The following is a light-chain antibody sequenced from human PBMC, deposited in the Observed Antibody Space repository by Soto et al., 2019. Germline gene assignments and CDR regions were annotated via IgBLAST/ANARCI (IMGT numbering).Light chain of an antibody. CDR3: GTWDSSLSVRMVV. Sequence: QSVLTQPPSVSAAPGQKVTISCSGSSSNIGNNYVSWYQQLPGTAPKLLIYENNKRPSGIPNPFSGSKSGTSATLGITGLQTGDEGDYYCGTWDSSLSVRMVVFGGGTKLTVL. V-gene: IGLV1-51*02. CDR1: SSNIGNNY. J-gene: IGLJ2*01. CDR2: ENN.